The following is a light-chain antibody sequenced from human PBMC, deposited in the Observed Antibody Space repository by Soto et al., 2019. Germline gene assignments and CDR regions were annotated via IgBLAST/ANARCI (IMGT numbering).Light chain of an antibody. Sequence: DIQMTQSPSTLSASVGDRVTITCRASQSISNYLAWYQQKPGKPPKLLIYSTSTLQSGVPSRFSGRGSGTDFTLTISNLQPEDFATYYCQQTYNSPPNFGQGTRLEIK. CDR3: QQTYNSPPN. CDR1: QSISNY. V-gene: IGKV1-39*01. CDR2: STS. J-gene: IGKJ5*01.